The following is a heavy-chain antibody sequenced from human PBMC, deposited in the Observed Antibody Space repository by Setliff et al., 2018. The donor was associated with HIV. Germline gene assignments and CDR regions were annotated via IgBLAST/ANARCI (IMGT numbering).Heavy chain of an antibody. V-gene: IGHV4-38-2*01. Sequence: SETLSLTCAVSGYSISSGYHWGWIRQPPGMGLEWIGSIYHSGSTYYNPSLKSRVTISVDTSKNQFSLKLSSVTAAGTAVYYCARASSDIPGVDSNYFDDWGQGTLVTVSS. D-gene: IGHD2-2*01. J-gene: IGHJ4*02. CDR3: ARASSDIPGVDSNYFDD. CDR2: IYHSGST. CDR1: GYSISSGYH.